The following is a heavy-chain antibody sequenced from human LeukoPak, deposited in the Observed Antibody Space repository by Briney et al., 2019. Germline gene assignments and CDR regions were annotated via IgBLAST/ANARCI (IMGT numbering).Heavy chain of an antibody. Sequence: SQTLSLTCTVSGGSLGSISSGGYYWSWIRQHPGKGLEWIGYIYYSGTTHFNPSLRSRVSMSIDTSQNQFSLRLSSVTAADTAVYYCARAVDSSSWYSDYWGQGTLVTVSS. J-gene: IGHJ4*02. V-gene: IGHV4-31*03. D-gene: IGHD6-13*01. CDR1: GGSLGSISSGGYY. CDR2: IYYSGTT. CDR3: ARAVDSSSWYSDY.